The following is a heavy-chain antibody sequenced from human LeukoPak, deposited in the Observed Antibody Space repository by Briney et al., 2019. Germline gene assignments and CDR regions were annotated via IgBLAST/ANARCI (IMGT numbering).Heavy chain of an antibody. D-gene: IGHD6-13*01. J-gene: IGHJ3*02. CDR2: IIPIFGTA. CDR3: ARDQQQLNDAFDI. Sequence: SVKVSCKASGGTFSSYATSWVRQAPGQGLEWMGGIIPIFGTANYAQKFQGRVTITADESTSTAYMELSSLRSEDTAVYYCARDQQQLNDAFDIWGQGTMVTVSS. V-gene: IGHV1-69*13. CDR1: GGTFSSYA.